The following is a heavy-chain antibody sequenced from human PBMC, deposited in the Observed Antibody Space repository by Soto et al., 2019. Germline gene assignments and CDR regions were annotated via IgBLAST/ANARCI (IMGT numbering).Heavy chain of an antibody. Sequence: EVQLLESGGGLVQPGGPLGLSWPAPESTFSTYDRSWFRQPPGKGLEYVSSISVTGSGTSNPDSVKGRFTISRDNSKNTLYLQMNSLRVEDTAVYYCARTTTTKSRDYWGQGTLVTVSS. J-gene: IGHJ4*02. CDR1: ESTFSTYD. CDR2: ISVTGSGT. CDR3: ARTTTTKSRDY. V-gene: IGHV3-23*01. D-gene: IGHD4-17*01.